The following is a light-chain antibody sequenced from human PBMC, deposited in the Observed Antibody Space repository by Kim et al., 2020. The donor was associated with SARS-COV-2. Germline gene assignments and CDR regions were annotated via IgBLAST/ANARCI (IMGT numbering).Light chain of an antibody. Sequence: DIQMTQSPSTLSASVGDRITITCRASQTIDSGLAWYQQKPGKAPKLLIYDASSLESGVPSRFSGSGSGTEFTLTISSLQPDDFATYYCQEYNTNTWTFGQGTRVDIK. J-gene: IGKJ1*01. CDR2: DAS. CDR3: QEYNTNTWT. V-gene: IGKV1-5*01. CDR1: QTIDSG.